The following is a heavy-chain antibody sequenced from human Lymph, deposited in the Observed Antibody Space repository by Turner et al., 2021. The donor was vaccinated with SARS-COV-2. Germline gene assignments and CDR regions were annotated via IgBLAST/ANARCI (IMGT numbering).Heavy chain of an antibody. CDR2: IPSDGSNK. V-gene: IGHV3-30*04. J-gene: IGHJ6*02. D-gene: IGHD3-3*01. CDR3: ARDDRELWSGYYTHYYYYGMDV. Sequence: QVQMVESGGGVVHPGRSLRISCAASGFTVSSYAMHCVRQAPGKGLEWVAVIPSDGSNKNYADSVKGRFTISRDNSKNTLYLQMNSLRAEDTAVYYCARDDRELWSGYYTHYYYYGMDVWGQGTTVTVSS. CDR1: GFTVSSYA.